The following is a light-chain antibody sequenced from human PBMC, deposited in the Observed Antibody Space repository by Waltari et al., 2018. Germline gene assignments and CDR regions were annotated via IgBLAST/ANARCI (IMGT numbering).Light chain of an antibody. CDR1: QSVTRA. V-gene: IGKV3-20*01. CDR3: QHYLRLPVT. Sequence: EIVLTQSPGTLSLSPGESATLSCRTSQSVTRALAWYQQKPGQAPRLLIYDASNRATGIPDRFSGSGSGTDFSLTISSLEPEDFAVYYCQHYLRLPVTFGQGTKVEVK. J-gene: IGKJ1*01. CDR2: DAS.